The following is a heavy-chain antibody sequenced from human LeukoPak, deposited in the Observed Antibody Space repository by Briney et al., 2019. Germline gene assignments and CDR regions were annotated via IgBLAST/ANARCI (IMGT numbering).Heavy chain of an antibody. D-gene: IGHD3-22*01. Sequence: GASVKVSCKASGYTFTSYDINWVRQATGQGLEWLGWMNPNSGNTGYAQKFQGRVTITRNTSISTAYMELSSLRSEDTAVYYCARDYYDSSGYYDPNWFDPWGQGTLVTVSS. CDR2: MNPNSGNT. CDR1: GYTFTSYD. V-gene: IGHV1-8*03. J-gene: IGHJ5*02. CDR3: ARDYYDSSGYYDPNWFDP.